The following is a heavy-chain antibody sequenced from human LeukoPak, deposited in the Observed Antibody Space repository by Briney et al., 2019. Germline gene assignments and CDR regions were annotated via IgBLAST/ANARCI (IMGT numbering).Heavy chain of an antibody. V-gene: IGHV3-23*01. CDR2: ISGSGGST. Sequence: GGSLRPSCPASGFTLSSYAMSWVRPALGKGREWVSGISGSGGSTYYADSVKGRFTISRDNSKNTLYLQMNSLRAEDTAVYYCAKCYSYYYYGMDVWGQGTTVTVSS. CDR1: GFTLSSYA. CDR3: AKCYSYYYYGMDV. J-gene: IGHJ6*02. D-gene: IGHD2-15*01.